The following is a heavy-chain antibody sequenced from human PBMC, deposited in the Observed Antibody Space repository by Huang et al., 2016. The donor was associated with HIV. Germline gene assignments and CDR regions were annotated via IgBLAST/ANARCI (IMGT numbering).Heavy chain of an antibody. Sequence: QVHLEESGGGVVQPGRPLRLSCAAFGFMFSTFGIDWVRQAPGKRLEWVAGISNDGSRKYYVDSVKGRFTISRDNSKNIVYLQMNSLRPEDTAVYYCAKPSGDYEFFDFWGQGTVVTVSS. CDR1: GFMFSTFG. CDR2: ISNDGSRK. V-gene: IGHV3-30*18. CDR3: AKPSGDYEFFDF. D-gene: IGHD4-17*01. J-gene: IGHJ4*02.